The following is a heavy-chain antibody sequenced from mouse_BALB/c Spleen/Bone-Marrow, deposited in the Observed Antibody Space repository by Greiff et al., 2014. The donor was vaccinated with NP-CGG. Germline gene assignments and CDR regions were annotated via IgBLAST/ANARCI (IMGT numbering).Heavy chain of an antibody. J-gene: IGHJ3*01. D-gene: IGHD1-1*02. CDR2: IGINSNYFAT. CDR1: GFNFNNYA. Sequence: EVQLVESGGGLVQPKGSLKLSCAASGFNFNNYAMNWVRQAPGKGLQWVARIGINSNYFATYYADSVKDRFTVSRDDSQSMLFPQMTNLKTEDTAMYYCVRSDGGCFPYWGQGTLVTVSA. V-gene: IGHV10-1*02. CDR3: VRSDGGCFPY.